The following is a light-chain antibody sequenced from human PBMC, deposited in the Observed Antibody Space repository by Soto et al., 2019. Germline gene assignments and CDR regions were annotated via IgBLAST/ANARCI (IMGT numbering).Light chain of an antibody. V-gene: IGKV1-5*01. CDR3: QQFKNYPIT. CDR2: AAS. Sequence: DIQMTQSPSTLSGSVGDRVTITCRASQTISSWLAWYQQKPGAAPKLLIYAASALHSGVPSRFSGSGSGTDFTLTISSLHPEDFAVYFCQQFKNYPITFGQGTRLEIK. CDR1: QTISSW. J-gene: IGKJ5*01.